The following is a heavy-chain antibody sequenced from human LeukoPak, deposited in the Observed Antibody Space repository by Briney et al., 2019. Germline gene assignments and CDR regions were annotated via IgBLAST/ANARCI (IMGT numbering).Heavy chain of an antibody. D-gene: IGHD2-2*02. CDR1: GGSLSNHW. Sequence: SETLSLTCTVSGGSLSNHWWNWIRQPPGKGLEWIGYIYYDGSTSYNPALNSRVTISIDTSKNQFSLKLNSVTAADTAVYYCARRLCSSLTCNIGPSGNWLDPWGQGTLVTVSS. V-gene: IGHV4-59*08. CDR3: ARRLCSSLTCNIGPSGNWLDP. CDR2: IYYDGST. J-gene: IGHJ5*02.